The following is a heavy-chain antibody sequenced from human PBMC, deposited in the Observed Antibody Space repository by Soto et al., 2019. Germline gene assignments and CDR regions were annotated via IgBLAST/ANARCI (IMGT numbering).Heavy chain of an antibody. CDR3: ANMGLCINTGCHSYYYIYGVDV. J-gene: IGHJ6*02. CDR1: GFPFSSYA. D-gene: IGHD2-2*01. CDR2: ISDSGGRA. Sequence: PGGSLRLSCTASGFPFSSYAMSWVRQAPGQGLEWVSGISDSGGRAYYADSVRGRFTISRDNSKNTLYLQMNSLRAEDTAFYYCANMGLCINTGCHSYYYIYGVDVWGQGTTVTSP. V-gene: IGHV3-23*01.